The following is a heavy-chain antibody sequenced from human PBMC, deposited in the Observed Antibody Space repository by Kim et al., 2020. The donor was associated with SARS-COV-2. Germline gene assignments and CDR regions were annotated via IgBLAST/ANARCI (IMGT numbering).Heavy chain of an antibody. J-gene: IGHJ6*02. CDR2: ISGSGGST. CDR1: GFTFSSYA. CDR3: ANYSSGQYYYYGMDV. V-gene: IGHV3-23*01. Sequence: GGSLRLSCAASGFTFSSYAMSWVRQAPGKGLEWVSAISGSGGSTYYADSVKGRFTISRDNPKNMLYLQRNSMRAEDTAVYYCANYSSGQYYYYGMDVWGQGTTVTVSS. D-gene: IGHD3-22*01.